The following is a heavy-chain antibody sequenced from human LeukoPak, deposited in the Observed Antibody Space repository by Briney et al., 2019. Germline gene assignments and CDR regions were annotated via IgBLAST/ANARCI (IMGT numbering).Heavy chain of an antibody. CDR3: ARALTGYNWFDP. V-gene: IGHV3-48*02. Sequence: GGSLRLSCAASGFTFSSYAMSWVRQAPGKGLEWVSYISSSSSTIYYADSVKGRFTISRDNAKNSLYLQMNSLRDEDTAVYYCARALTGYNWFDPWGQGALVTVSS. CDR1: GFTFSSYA. D-gene: IGHD7-27*01. J-gene: IGHJ5*02. CDR2: ISSSSSTI.